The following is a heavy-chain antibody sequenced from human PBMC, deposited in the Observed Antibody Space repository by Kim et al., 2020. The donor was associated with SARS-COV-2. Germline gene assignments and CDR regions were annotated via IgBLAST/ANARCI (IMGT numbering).Heavy chain of an antibody. J-gene: IGHJ6*01. CDR3: ARGGYCSSTICYRENYYYY. CDR1: GDTFSNYG. D-gene: IGHD2-2*01. CDR2: IIPIFDIS. Sequence: SVKVSCKASGDTFSNYGFSWVRQAPGQGLEWMGGIIPIFDISNSAQKFQGRLTINADESTNTVSMELSSLRSEDTAVYYCARGGYCSSTICYRENYYYY. V-gene: IGHV1-69*13.